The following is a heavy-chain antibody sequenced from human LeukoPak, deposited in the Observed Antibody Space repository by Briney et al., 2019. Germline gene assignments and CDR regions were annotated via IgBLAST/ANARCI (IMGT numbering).Heavy chain of an antibody. D-gene: IGHD2-2*02. CDR3: AREVGYCSGTSCYNRAFDI. CDR1: GGSISSGDYY. V-gene: IGHV4-30-4*08. J-gene: IGHJ3*02. CDR2: IYYSGST. Sequence: SETLSLTCTVSGGSISSGDYYWSWIRQPPGKGLEWIGYIYYSGSTYYNPSLKSRVTISIDTSKNQFSLRLSSVTAADTSVYYCAREVGYCSGTSCYNRAFDIWGQGTMVTVSS.